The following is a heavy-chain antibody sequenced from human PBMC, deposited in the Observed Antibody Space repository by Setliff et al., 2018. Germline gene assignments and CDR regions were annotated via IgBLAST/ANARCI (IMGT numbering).Heavy chain of an antibody. CDR3: ARSTYYSTWHYFDH. V-gene: IGHV4-39*01. CDR1: GGSISSSSYY. J-gene: IGHJ4*02. Sequence: PSETLSLTCTVSGGSISSSSYYWGWIRQPPGKGLEWIGSIYYSGSTYYNPSLKSRVTISVNRSNNQVSLKLRSVTAADTAVYYCARSTYYSTWHYFDHWGQGILVTVSS. CDR2: IYYSGST. D-gene: IGHD3-16*01.